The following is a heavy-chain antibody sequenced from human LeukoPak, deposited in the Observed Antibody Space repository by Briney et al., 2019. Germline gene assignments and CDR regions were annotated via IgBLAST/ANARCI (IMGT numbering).Heavy chain of an antibody. CDR1: GFTFSSYG. Sequence: PGRSLRLSCAASGFTFSSYGMHWVRQAPAKGLEWVAGICYDGSNKYYADSVQGRFTISRDNSQNTLYLQMNSLRAEDTAVYYCAKIPRSYDSSGYYYPDPWGQGTLVTVSS. CDR2: ICYDGSNK. D-gene: IGHD3-22*01. CDR3: AKIPRSYDSSGYYYPDP. V-gene: IGHV3-33*06. J-gene: IGHJ5*02.